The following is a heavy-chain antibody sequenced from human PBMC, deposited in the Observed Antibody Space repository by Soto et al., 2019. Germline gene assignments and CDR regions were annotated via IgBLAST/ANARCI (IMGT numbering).Heavy chain of an antibody. J-gene: IGHJ6*02. CDR2: MNPNSGNT. V-gene: IGHV1-8*01. CDR1: GYTFTSYD. CDR3: AIGYGESYCYYGMDV. D-gene: IGHD4-17*01. Sequence: QVQLVQSGAEVKKPGASVKVSCKASGYTFTSYDFNWVRQATGQGLEWMGWMNPNSGNTGYAQKFQGRVTMTKNTSKSTAYMELSSLRSEDTAVYYCAIGYGESYCYYGMDVWGQGTTVTVSS.